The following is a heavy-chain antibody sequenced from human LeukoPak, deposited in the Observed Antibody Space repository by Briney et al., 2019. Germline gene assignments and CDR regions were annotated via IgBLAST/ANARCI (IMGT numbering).Heavy chain of an antibody. V-gene: IGHV3-23*01. D-gene: IGHD1-26*01. CDR3: AKPIVGATKGRFFDY. CDR1: GFTFSSYA. J-gene: IGHJ4*02. Sequence: GGSLRLSCAASGFTFSSYAMSWVRQAPGKGLEWVLAISGSGGSTYYADSVKGRFTISRDNSKNTLYLQMNSLRAEDTAVYYCAKPIVGATKGRFFDYWGQGTLVTVSS. CDR2: ISGSGGST.